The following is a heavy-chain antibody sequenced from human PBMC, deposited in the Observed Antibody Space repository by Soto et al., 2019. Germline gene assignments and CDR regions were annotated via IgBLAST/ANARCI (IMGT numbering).Heavy chain of an antibody. CDR2: IHYSGTT. V-gene: IGHV4-59*01. J-gene: IGHJ4*02. CDR1: GTSISSYY. Sequence: PSETLSLTCTVSGTSISSYYWNCIRQPPGKGLEWVANIHYSGTTNYNPSLASRVTLSVDTSKNQFSLKMTSVTAADRAMYFCARYNSYAIVYWGRGPLVTVCS. D-gene: IGHD2-8*01. CDR3: ARYNSYAIVY.